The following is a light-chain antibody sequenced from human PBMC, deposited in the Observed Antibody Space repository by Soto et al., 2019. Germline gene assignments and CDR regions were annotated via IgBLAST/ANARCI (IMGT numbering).Light chain of an antibody. CDR2: EVS. CDR1: RSDVGAYNY. J-gene: IGLJ1*01. Sequence: QSVLTQPASVSGSPGQSITISCTGTRSDVGAYNYVSWYQQHPGKAPKLMIYEVSKRPSGVPDRFSGSKSGNTASLTVSGLQADDEADYYCSSYAGSNNYVFGTGTKV. V-gene: IGLV2-8*01. CDR3: SSYAGSNNYV.